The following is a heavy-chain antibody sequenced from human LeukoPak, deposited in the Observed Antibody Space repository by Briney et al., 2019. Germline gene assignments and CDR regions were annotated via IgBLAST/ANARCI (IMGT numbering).Heavy chain of an antibody. V-gene: IGHV1-18*01. D-gene: IGHD6-13*01. CDR3: ARDHKGLQQLVPSNWFDP. Sequence: ASVKVSCKASGYTFTSYGISWVRQAPGQGLEWMGWISAYNGNTNYAQKLQGRVTMTTDTSTSTVYMELSSLRSEDTAVYYCARDHKGLQQLVPSNWFDPWGQGTLVTVSS. CDR1: GYTFTSYG. J-gene: IGHJ5*02. CDR2: ISAYNGNT.